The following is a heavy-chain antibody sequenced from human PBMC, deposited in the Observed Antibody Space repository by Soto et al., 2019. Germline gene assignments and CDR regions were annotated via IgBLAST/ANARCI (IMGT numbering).Heavy chain of an antibody. CDR2: IYYSGST. Sequence: PSETLSLTCTVSGGSISSYYWSWIRQPPGKGLEWIGYIYYSGSTNYNPSLKSRVTISVDTSKNQFSLKLSSVTAADTAVYYCARDDHPLSYFDYWGQGTLVTVSS. V-gene: IGHV4-59*12. CDR3: ARDDHPLSYFDY. J-gene: IGHJ4*02. CDR1: GGSISSYY.